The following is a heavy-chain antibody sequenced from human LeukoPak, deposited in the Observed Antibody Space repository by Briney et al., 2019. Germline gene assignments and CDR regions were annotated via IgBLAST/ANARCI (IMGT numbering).Heavy chain of an antibody. CDR1: EFTFEDYG. CDR3: ARADGDYFDY. V-gene: IGHV3-20*04. CDR2: INWNGASI. J-gene: IGHJ4*02. D-gene: IGHD4-17*01. Sequence: GGSLRLSCAASEFTFEDYGMSWVRHAPGKGLEWVSGINWNGASIGYADSVKGRFTISRDNAKNSLYLQMNSLRAEDTALYYCARADGDYFDYWGQGTLVTVSS.